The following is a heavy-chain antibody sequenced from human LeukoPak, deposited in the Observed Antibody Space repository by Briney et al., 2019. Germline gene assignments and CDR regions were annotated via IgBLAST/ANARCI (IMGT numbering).Heavy chain of an antibody. J-gene: IGHJ3*02. CDR2: IHTGGST. CDR1: GFTVSSNY. D-gene: IGHD2-15*01. CDR3: ARETGYSGAFDI. Sequence: GGSLRLSCAASGFTVSSNYMSWVRQAPGKGLEWVSVIHTGGSTYYADSVRGRFTISRHNSKNTLYLQMNSLRGDDTAVYYCARETGYSGAFDIWGQGTMVAVSS. V-gene: IGHV3-53*04.